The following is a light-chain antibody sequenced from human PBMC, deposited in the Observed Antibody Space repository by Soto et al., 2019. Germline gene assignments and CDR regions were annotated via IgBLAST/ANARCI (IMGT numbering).Light chain of an antibody. J-gene: IGLJ2*01. V-gene: IGLV1-44*01. Sequence: QSALTQPPSASGTPGQRGTISCSGSSSNIGSNTVNWYQQLPGTAPKLLIYSNNQRPSGVPDRFSGSKSGTSASLAISGLQSEDEADYYCAAWDDSLNGPVFGGGTKVTVL. CDR1: SSNIGSNT. CDR2: SNN. CDR3: AAWDDSLNGPV.